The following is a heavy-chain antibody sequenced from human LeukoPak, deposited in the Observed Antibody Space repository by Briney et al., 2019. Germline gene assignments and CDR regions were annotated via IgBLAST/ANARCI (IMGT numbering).Heavy chain of an antibody. V-gene: IGHV3-49*04. CDR2: IRSKAYGGTT. CDR3: TRDDPPIVVVPAAMDY. Sequence: GESLKISCTASGFTFGDYAMSWVRQAPGKGLEWVGFIRSKAYGGTTEYAASVKGRFTISRDDSKSIAYLQMNSLKTEDTAVYYCTRDDPPIVVVPAAMDYWGQGTLVTVSS. D-gene: IGHD2-2*01. CDR1: GFTFGDYA. J-gene: IGHJ4*02.